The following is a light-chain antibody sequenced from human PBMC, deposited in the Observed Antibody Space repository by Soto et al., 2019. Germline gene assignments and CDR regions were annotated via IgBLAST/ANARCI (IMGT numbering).Light chain of an antibody. CDR1: QSLLHSNGYNY. CDR2: LGS. J-gene: IGKJ4*01. V-gene: IGKV2-28*01. Sequence: DIVMTQSPLSLPVTPGEPASISCRSSQSLLHSNGYNYLDWYLQKPGQSPQLLIYLGSNRASGVPDRFSGSGSGTDFTLKISSVEAEDVGVYYCMQVLQPRGLTFGGGTEVEIK. CDR3: MQVLQPRGLT.